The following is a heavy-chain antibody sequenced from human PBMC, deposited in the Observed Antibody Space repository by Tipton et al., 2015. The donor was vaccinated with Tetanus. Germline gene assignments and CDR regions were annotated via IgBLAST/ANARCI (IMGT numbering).Heavy chain of an antibody. Sequence: QLVQSGAEVKKPGASVKVSCKASGYTFTSYGISWVRQAPGQGLEWMGWISAYNGNTNYAQKLQGRVTMTTDTSTSTASMELSSLRSDDTAVYYCARDPRYNWNDGNWVDYYYGMDVWGQGTTVTVSS. CDR1: GYTFTSYG. V-gene: IGHV1-18*01. CDR3: ARDPRYNWNDGNWVDYYYGMDV. D-gene: IGHD1-1*01. CDR2: ISAYNGNT. J-gene: IGHJ6*02.